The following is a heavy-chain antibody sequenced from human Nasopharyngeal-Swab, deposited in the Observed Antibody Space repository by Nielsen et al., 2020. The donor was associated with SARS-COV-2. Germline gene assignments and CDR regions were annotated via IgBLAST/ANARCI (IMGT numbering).Heavy chain of an antibody. CDR1: GFTFSSYT. CDR2: ISSSGTYI. CDR3: AKDMAYYYGMDV. V-gene: IGHV3-21*04. J-gene: IGHJ6*02. Sequence: GESLKISCAASGFTFSSYTVNWVRQAPGKGLEWVSSISSSGTYIYYADSVKGRFTISRDNAKNSLYLQMNSLRAEDTALYYCAKDMAYYYGMDVWGQGTTVTVSS. D-gene: IGHD3-10*01.